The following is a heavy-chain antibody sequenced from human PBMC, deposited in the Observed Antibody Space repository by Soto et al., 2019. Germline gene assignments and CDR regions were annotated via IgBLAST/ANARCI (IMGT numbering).Heavy chain of an antibody. CDR1: GFTFSYYW. CDR3: ARGDRGAFDL. CDR2: IHSDGSST. J-gene: IGHJ3*01. D-gene: IGHD1-26*01. V-gene: IGHV3-74*03. Sequence: EVQLVESGGGLVQPGESLRLSCAASGFTFSYYWMHWVRQAPGKGLVWVSRIHSDGSSTTYADSVKGRFTISRDNAMNTVDLQMSSLRAEDTAVYYCARGDRGAFDLWGQGTVVTVSS.